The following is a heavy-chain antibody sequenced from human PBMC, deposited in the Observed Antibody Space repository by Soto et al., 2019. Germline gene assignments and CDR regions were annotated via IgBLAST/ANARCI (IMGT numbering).Heavy chain of an antibody. V-gene: IGHV1-18*01. J-gene: IGHJ4*02. D-gene: IGHD3-22*01. CDR1: GYTFTSYG. CDR3: ARDIGGYCYDSSGYCGY. CDR2: ISAYNGNT. Sequence: QVQLVQSGAEVKKPGASVKVSCKASGYTFTSYGISWVRQAPGQGLEWMGWISAYNGNTNYAQKLQGRVTMTTDTSPSTAYMEQRSLGSDDTTVYYCARDIGGYCYDSSGYCGYWGQGTLVTVSS.